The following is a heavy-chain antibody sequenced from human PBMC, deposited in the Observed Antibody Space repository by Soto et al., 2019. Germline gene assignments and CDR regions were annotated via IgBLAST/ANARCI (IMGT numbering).Heavy chain of an antibody. V-gene: IGHV3-49*03. CDR3: TRYWRVTVTTTFL. Sequence: EEQLLESGGGSVQPGRSLRLSCTGSGFTFGDYAVTWFRQAPGKGLEWVGFIRSKVYGGTTEYAASVAGRFSISRDDSKSIAYLQMDSLRIEDTALYFCTRYWRVTVTTTFLWGQGTLVTVSA. CDR2: IRSKVYGGTT. J-gene: IGHJ4*02. D-gene: IGHD4-17*01. CDR1: GFTFGDYA.